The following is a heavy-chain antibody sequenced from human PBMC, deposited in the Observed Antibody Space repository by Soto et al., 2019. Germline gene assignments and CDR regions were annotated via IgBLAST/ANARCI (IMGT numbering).Heavy chain of an antibody. CDR1: GFTFSSYG. V-gene: IGHV3-30*18. CDR2: ISYDGSNK. Sequence: ESEGGVVQPGRSLRLSCAASGFTFSSYGMHWVRQAPGKGLEWVAVISYDGSNKYYADSVKGRFTISRDNSKNTLYLQMNSLRAEDTAVYFCAKESHSGSYHDYWGQGTLVTVSS. J-gene: IGHJ4*02. D-gene: IGHD1-26*01. CDR3: AKESHSGSYHDY.